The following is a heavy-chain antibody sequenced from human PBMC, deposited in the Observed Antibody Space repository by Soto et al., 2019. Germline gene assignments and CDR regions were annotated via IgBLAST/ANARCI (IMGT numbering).Heavy chain of an antibody. D-gene: IGHD3-10*01. V-gene: IGHV4-34*01. J-gene: IGHJ5*02. CDR3: ARDRRLITMVRGVSLWFDP. Sequence: QVQLQQWGAGLLKPSETLSLTCAVYGGSFSGYYWSGIRQPPGKGLEWIGEINHSGSTNYNPSLKSRVTISVDTSKNQFSLKLSSVTAADTAVYYCARDRRLITMVRGVSLWFDPWGQGTLVTVSS. CDR2: INHSGST. CDR1: GGSFSGYY.